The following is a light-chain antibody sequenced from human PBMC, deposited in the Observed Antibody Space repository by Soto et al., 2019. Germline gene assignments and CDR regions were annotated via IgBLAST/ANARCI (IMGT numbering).Light chain of an antibody. CDR1: QYIRDW. CDR2: KAS. CDR3: QQYSTYRVWT. Sequence: DIQITQSPSTLSTSVGDRVTITCRASQYIRDWLAWYQQKPGKAPKLLIYKASSLKSGVPSRFSGTVSGTEFTLTISALPPDDFATSYCQQYSTYRVWTLGQGTKVDTK. V-gene: IGKV1-5*03. J-gene: IGKJ1*01.